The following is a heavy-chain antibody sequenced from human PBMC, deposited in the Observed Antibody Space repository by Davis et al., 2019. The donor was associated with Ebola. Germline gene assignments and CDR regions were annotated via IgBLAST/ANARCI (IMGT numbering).Heavy chain of an antibody. J-gene: IGHJ6*03. CDR3: ARGVRPSRYCSSTSCYYYYYMDV. V-gene: IGHV4-39*07. CDR1: GGSVSSGSYY. CDR2: INHSGST. Sequence: PSETLSLTCTVSGGSVSSGSYYWSWIRQPPGKGLEWIGEINHSGSTNYNPSLKSRVTISVDTSKNQFSLKLSSVTAADTAVYYCARGVRPSRYCSSTSCYYYYYMDVWGKGTTVTVSS. D-gene: IGHD2-2*01.